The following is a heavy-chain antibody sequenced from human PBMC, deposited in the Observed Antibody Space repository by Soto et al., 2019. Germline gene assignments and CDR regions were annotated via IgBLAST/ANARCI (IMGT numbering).Heavy chain of an antibody. D-gene: IGHD6-13*01. CDR1: GWSFSGHY. V-gene: IGHV4-34*01. CDR3: ARGVPGYSTSWYAY. Sequence: PXETLSLTCAVYGWSFSGHYWSWIRQPPGKGLEWIGEINHGGTTNYNLSLKSRVTISVDTSKNQFSLKLSSVTAADTAVYYCARGVPGYSTSWYAYWGQGTLVTVSS. J-gene: IGHJ4*02. CDR2: INHGGTT.